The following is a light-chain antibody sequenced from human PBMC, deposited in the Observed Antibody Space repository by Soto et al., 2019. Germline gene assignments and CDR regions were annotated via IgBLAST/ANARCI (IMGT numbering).Light chain of an antibody. CDR3: QQYGSSPWT. Sequence: DILLTQSPGPLSLSPGERATLSCRASQSVSSSYLAWYQQKPGQAPRLLIYGASSRATGIPDRFSGSGSGTDFTLTISRLEPEDFAVYYCQQYGSSPWTFGQGTKVDIK. V-gene: IGKV3-20*01. CDR1: QSVSSSY. CDR2: GAS. J-gene: IGKJ1*01.